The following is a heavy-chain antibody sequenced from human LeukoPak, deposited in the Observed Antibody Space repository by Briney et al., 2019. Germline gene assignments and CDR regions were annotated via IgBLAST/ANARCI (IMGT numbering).Heavy chain of an antibody. CDR1: GFTFSAYA. J-gene: IGHJ4*02. Sequence: GGSLRLSCAASGFTFSAYAMSWVRQAPGKGLEWVSLIGGSDGRTRYADSVKGRFTISRDNSKNTLYLQMNSLRAEDTAVYYCAKSAMESGYYFDYWGQGTLVTVSS. CDR2: IGGSDGRT. CDR3: AKSAMESGYYFDY. V-gene: IGHV3-23*01. D-gene: IGHD5-18*01.